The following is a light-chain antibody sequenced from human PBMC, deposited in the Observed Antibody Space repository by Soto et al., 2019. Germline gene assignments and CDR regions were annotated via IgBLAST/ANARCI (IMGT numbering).Light chain of an antibody. Sequence: EIVMPQSPATLSVSPGERATLSCRASQSVGSNVAWYQQQPGQAHRLLLYDASTRATGIPARFSGSGSGTEFTLTISSLESEDFAVYYCQQYNNWPPLTFGQGTRLEIK. CDR2: DAS. V-gene: IGKV3D-15*01. J-gene: IGKJ5*01. CDR3: QQYNNWPPLT. CDR1: QSVGSN.